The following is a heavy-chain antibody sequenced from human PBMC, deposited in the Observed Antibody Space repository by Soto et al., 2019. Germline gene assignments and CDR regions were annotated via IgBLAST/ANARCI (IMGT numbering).Heavy chain of an antibody. D-gene: IGHD3-10*01. CDR2: IYYTGRT. CDR3: ASLPTNGDNSMVYYYGMDV. CDR1: GGSISSGDYY. V-gene: IGHV4-31*03. Sequence: PSETLSLTCTVSGGSISSGDYYWSWIRQHPGKGLEWIGYIYYTGRTYYNPSLKSRITMSVDTSKNQFSLKLSSVTAADTAVYYCASLPTNGDNSMVYYYGMDVWGQGTTVTVSS. J-gene: IGHJ6*02.